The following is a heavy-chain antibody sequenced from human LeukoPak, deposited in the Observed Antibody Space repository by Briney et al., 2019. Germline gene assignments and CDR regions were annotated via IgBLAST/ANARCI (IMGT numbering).Heavy chain of an antibody. CDR2: ISGSGGST. CDR1: GFTFSRYA. J-gene: IGHJ4*02. V-gene: IGHV3-23*01. D-gene: IGHD2-2*01. Sequence: GGSLRLSCAASGFTFSRYAMSWVRQAPGKGLEWVSAISGSGGSTYYADSVKGRFTISRDNSKNALYLQMNSLRAEDTAVYYCAKGWQEYCSSTSCYALIDYWGQGTLVTVSS. CDR3: AKGWQEYCSSTSCYALIDY.